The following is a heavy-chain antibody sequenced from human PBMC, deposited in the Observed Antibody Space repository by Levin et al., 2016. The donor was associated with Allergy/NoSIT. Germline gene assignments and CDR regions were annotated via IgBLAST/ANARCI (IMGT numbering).Heavy chain of an antibody. CDR3: TTVPRRWLYYFDY. CDR1: GFTFSNAW. J-gene: IGHJ4*02. D-gene: IGHD5-12*01. CDR2: LKSKTDGGTT. V-gene: IGHV3-15*01. Sequence: GGSLRLSCAASGFTFSNAWMSWVRQAPGKGLEWVGRLKSKTDGGTTDYAAPVKGRFTISRDDSKNTLYLQMNSLKTEDTAVYYCTTVPRRWLYYFDYWGQGTLVTVSS.